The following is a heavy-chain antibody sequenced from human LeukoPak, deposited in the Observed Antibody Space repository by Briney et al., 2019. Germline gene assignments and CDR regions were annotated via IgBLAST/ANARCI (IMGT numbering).Heavy chain of an antibody. V-gene: IGHV3-53*01. CDR1: GFTVSSNY. CDR3: ARAERWLQYGY. D-gene: IGHD5-24*01. J-gene: IGHJ4*02. CDR2: IYSGGST. Sequence: PGGSLRLSCAASGFTVSSNYMSWVRQAPGKGLEWVSVIYSGGSTYCADSVKGRFTISRDNSKNTLYLQMNSLRAEDTAVYYCARAERWLQYGYWGQGTLVTVSS.